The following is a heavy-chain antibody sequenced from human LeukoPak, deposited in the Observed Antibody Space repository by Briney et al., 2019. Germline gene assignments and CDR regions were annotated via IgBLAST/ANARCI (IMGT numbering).Heavy chain of an antibody. V-gene: IGHV6-1*01. CDR1: GDSVSRNTAA. CDR3: ARGPPFDY. Sequence: SHTLSLTCAISGDSVSRNTAAWNWIRQSPSRGLEGLGRTYYRSKWLNDYAVSVKSRITVNPDTSKNQFSLQLMSVTPDDTAVYYCARGPPFDYWGQGILVTVSS. CDR2: TYYRSKWLN. J-gene: IGHJ4*02.